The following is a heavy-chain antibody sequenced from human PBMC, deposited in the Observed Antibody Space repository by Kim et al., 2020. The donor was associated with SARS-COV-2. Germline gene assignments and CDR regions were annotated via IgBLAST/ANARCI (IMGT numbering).Heavy chain of an antibody. CDR1: GFTFSSYG. CDR3: VRRSPASIYGAFDI. Sequence: GGSLRLSCAASGFTFSSYGMFWVRQAPGKGPEYVSAISGNGLSTYYADFVKGRFIISRDNSKNTLYLQMGSLRAEDMAIYYCVRRSPASIYGAFDIWGLGTMVTVSS. D-gene: IGHD3-3*01. V-gene: IGHV3-64*02. CDR2: ISGNGLST. J-gene: IGHJ3*02.